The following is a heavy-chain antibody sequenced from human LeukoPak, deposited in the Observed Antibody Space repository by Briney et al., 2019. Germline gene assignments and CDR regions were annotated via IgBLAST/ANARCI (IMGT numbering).Heavy chain of an antibody. CDR3: ARLQRGTQRGTYDI. CDR2: TYPGGTDA. CDR1: GYTLTNYC. V-gene: IGHV5-51*01. J-gene: IGHJ3*02. Sequence: GESLNISCTGSGYTLTNYCIGWERQMPGKGPELMAVTYPGGTDASYSSSFQGQLTVSADNTINTAYLQWSSLKASDTAMYFCARLQRGTQRGTYDIGGQDTMVIVSS. D-gene: IGHD1-1*01.